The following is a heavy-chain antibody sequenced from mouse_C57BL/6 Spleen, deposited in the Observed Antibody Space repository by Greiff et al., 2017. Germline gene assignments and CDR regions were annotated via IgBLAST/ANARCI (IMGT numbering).Heavy chain of an antibody. V-gene: IGHV1-74*01. CDR3: AMPYYYGSSPYYAMDY. CDR1: GYTFTSYW. J-gene: IGHJ4*01. D-gene: IGHD1-1*01. Sequence: VQLQQPGAELVKPGASVKVSCKASGYTFTSYWMHWVKQRPGQGLEWIGRIHPSDSDTNYNQKFKGKATLTVDKSSSPAYMQLSSLTSEDAAVYYCAMPYYYGSSPYYAMDYWGQGTSVTVSS. CDR2: IHPSDSDT.